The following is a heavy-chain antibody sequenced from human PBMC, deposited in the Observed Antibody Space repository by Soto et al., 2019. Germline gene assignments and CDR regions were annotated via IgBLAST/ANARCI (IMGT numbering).Heavy chain of an antibody. CDR2: ITPIFGTA. J-gene: IGHJ6*02. CDR1: GGTFSSYA. Sequence: GASVKVSCKASGGTFSSYAISWVRQAPGQGLEWMGGITPIFGTANYAQKFQGRVTITADESTSTAYMELSSLRSEDTAVYYCAGERHCSSTSCQTIDYYYYGMDVWGQGTTVTVSS. D-gene: IGHD2-2*01. V-gene: IGHV1-69*13. CDR3: AGERHCSSTSCQTIDYYYYGMDV.